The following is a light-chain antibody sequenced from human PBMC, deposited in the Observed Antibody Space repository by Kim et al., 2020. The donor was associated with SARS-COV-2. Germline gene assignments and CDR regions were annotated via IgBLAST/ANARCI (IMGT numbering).Light chain of an antibody. V-gene: IGKV4-1*01. J-gene: IGKJ2*03. CDR2: WAS. Sequence: RATINRKSSQSVLYSSNKKKYLAWDQQKPGQPPKLLIYWASTRESGVPGRFGGSGSGTDFTLTISSLQAEDLAVYYCQQYYSTPYSFGQGTKLEI. CDR3: QQYYSTPYS. CDR1: QSVLYSSNKKKY.